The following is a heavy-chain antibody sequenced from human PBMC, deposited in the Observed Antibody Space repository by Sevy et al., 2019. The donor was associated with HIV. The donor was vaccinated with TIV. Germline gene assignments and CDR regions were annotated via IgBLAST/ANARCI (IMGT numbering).Heavy chain of an antibody. D-gene: IGHD3-10*01. Sequence: ASVKVSCKASGYTFTSYGISWVRQAPGQGLEWMGWISAYNGNTNYAQKLQGRVTMTTDTSTSTAYMELRSLRSDDTAVYYCARVKRGMVRGVIIRDYYYYYMDVWGKGTTVTVSS. CDR3: ARVKRGMVRGVIIRDYYYYYMDV. CDR1: GYTFTSYG. CDR2: ISAYNGNT. V-gene: IGHV1-18*01. J-gene: IGHJ6*03.